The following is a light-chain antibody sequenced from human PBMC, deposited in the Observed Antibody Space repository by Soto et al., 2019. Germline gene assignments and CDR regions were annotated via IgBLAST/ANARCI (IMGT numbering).Light chain of an antibody. V-gene: IGKV3-20*01. CDR1: QSVNSNF. J-gene: IGKJ2*01. CDR3: QLYGHSPLLYT. CDR2: GSS. Sequence: EIVLTQSPGTLSLSPGERATLSCRTSQSVNSNFLAWYQQKPGQAPRLLVYGSSTRAAGVPDRFSGSGSGTDFTLTISRLEPEDFAVYYCQLYGHSPLLYTFGQGTKLGVK.